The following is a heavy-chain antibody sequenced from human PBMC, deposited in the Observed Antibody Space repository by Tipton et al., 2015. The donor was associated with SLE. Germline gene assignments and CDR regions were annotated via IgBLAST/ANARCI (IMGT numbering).Heavy chain of an antibody. CDR3: ARESADYGYSGFDLGYYYYYMDV. J-gene: IGHJ6*03. D-gene: IGHD5-12*01. Sequence: TLSLTCTVSGGSISSGTYYWTWIRQPAGKGLEWIGHIQTSGSTNYNPSLKSRVTMSVATSKNQFSLKLSSVTAADTAVYYCARESADYGYSGFDLGYYYYYMDVWGKGTTVTVSS. V-gene: IGHV4-61*09. CDR2: IQTSGST. CDR1: GGSISSGTYY.